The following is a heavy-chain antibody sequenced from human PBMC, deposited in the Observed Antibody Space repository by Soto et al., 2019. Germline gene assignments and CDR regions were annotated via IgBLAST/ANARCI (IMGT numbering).Heavy chain of an antibody. Sequence: PGGSLRLSCAASGFTFSSYDMHWVRQATGKGLEWVSAIGTAGDTYYPGSVKGRFTISRENAKNSLYLQMNSLRAEDTAVYYCARGPSPDLGFDYWGQGTLVTVSS. CDR2: IGTAGDT. CDR1: GFTFSSYD. D-gene: IGHD3-16*01. CDR3: ARGPSPDLGFDY. J-gene: IGHJ4*02. V-gene: IGHV3-13*01.